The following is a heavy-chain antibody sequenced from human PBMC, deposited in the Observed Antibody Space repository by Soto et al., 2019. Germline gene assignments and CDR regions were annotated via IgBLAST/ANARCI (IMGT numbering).Heavy chain of an antibody. V-gene: IGHV4-39*01. Sequence: SETLSLTCTVSGGSISSSSYYWGWIRQPPGKGLEWIGSIYYSGSTYYNPSLKSRVTISVDTSKNQFSLKLSSVTAADTAVYYCARLSGYCSSTSCYGIWGGLYKYGMDVWGQGTTVTVSS. CDR3: ARLSGYCSSTSCYGIWGGLYKYGMDV. CDR2: IYYSGST. D-gene: IGHD2-2*01. J-gene: IGHJ6*02. CDR1: GGSISSSSYY.